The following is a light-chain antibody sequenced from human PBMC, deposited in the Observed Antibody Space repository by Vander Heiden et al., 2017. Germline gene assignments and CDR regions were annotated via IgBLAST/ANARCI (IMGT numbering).Light chain of an antibody. V-gene: IGLV2-11*01. CDR1: SSDVGGYNY. CDR2: DVS. CDR3: CSYAGSYTVV. J-gene: IGLJ2*01. Sequence: QSALTQPRSVSGSPGQSVTISCTGTSSDVGGYNYVSWYQQHPGKAPILMIYDVSKRPSGVPDRFSGSKSGNTASLTISGLQAEDEAYYYCCSYAGSYTVVFGGGTNLTVL.